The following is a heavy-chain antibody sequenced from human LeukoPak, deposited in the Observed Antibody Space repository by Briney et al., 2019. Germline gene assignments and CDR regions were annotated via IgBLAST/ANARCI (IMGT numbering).Heavy chain of an antibody. CDR2: IYYSGST. Sequence: SETLSLTCTVSGGSISSYYWSWIRQPPGKGLEWIGYIYYSGSTNYNPSLKSRVTISVDTSKNQFSLKLSSVTAADTAVYYSARGAYCGGDCYSGLYYYYMDVWGKGTTVTVSS. CDR3: ARGAYCGGDCYSGLYYYYMDV. CDR1: GGSISSYY. V-gene: IGHV4-59*01. J-gene: IGHJ6*03. D-gene: IGHD2-21*02.